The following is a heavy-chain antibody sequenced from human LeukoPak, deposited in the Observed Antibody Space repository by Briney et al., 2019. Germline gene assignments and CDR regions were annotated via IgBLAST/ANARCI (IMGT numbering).Heavy chain of an antibody. D-gene: IGHD3-16*01. CDR2: IDWDDDK. CDR3: ARGRFYFDY. J-gene: IGHJ4*02. V-gene: IGHV2-70*16. CDR1: GGSISSYY. Sequence: TLSLTCTVSGGSISSYYWSWIRQPPGKALEWLARIDWDDDKFYSTSLKTRLTISKDTPKNQVVLTMTNMDPVDTATYYCARGRFYFDYWGQGTLVTVSS.